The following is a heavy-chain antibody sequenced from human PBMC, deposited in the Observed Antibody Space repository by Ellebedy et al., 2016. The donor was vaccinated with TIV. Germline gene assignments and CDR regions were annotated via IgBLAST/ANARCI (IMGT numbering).Heavy chain of an antibody. CDR1: GFSLSTSGMC. CDR3: ARIRMVRGSYWFDP. Sequence: SGPTLVXPTQPLTLTCTFSGFSLSTSGMCVSWIRQPPGKALEWLALIDWDDDKYYSTSLKTRLTISKDTSKNQVVLTMTNMDPVDTATYYCARIRMVRGSYWFDPWGQGTLVTVSS. J-gene: IGHJ5*02. V-gene: IGHV2-70*01. CDR2: IDWDDDK. D-gene: IGHD3-10*01.